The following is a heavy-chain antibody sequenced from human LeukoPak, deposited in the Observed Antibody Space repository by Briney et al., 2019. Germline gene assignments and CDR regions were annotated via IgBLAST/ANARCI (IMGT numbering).Heavy chain of an antibody. J-gene: IGHJ4*02. Sequence: GGSLRLSCAASGFTFSSYWMHWGRQAPGNGLVWVSHISGDGSRTSYADSVKGRFTISRDNAKNTLYLQMNSLRDEDTAVYYCARDRGYCIDCWGQGTLVTVSS. CDR1: GFTFSSYW. CDR3: ARDRGYCIDC. CDR2: ISGDGSRT. D-gene: IGHD2-15*01. V-gene: IGHV3-74*01.